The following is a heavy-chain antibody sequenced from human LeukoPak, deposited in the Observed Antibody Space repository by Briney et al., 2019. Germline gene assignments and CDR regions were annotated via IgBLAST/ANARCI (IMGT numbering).Heavy chain of an antibody. Sequence: PSETLSLTCAVYGGSFSGYYWSWIRQPPGKGLEWIGEINHSGSTNYNPSLKSRVTISVDTSKNQFSLKLSSVTAADTAVYYCARGASWGLGYWGQGTLVTVSS. CDR1: GGSFSGYY. CDR2: INHSGST. J-gene: IGHJ4*02. V-gene: IGHV4-34*01. D-gene: IGHD6-13*01. CDR3: ARGASWGLGY.